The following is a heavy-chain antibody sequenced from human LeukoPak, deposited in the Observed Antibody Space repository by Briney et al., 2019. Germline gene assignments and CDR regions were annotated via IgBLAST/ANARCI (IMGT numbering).Heavy chain of an antibody. D-gene: IGHD1-1*01. CDR3: AKDRWTEVDAFDI. CDR2: ISGSGGST. Sequence: GGSLRLSCAASGFIFSSYAMNWVRQAPGKGLEWVSAISGSGGSTYYADSVKGRFTISRDNSKNTLYLQMNSLRAEDTAVYYCAKDRWTEVDAFDIWGQGTMVTVSS. CDR1: GFIFSSYA. J-gene: IGHJ3*02. V-gene: IGHV3-23*01.